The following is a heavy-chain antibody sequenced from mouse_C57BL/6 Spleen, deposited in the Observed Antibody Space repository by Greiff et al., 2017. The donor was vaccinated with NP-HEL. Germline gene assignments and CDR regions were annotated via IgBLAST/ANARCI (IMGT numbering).Heavy chain of an antibody. CDR2: IRNKANGYTT. V-gene: IGHV7-3*01. D-gene: IGHD2-4*01. CDR1: GFTFTDYY. CDR3: ARYRDYDGWFAY. J-gene: IGHJ3*01. Sequence: EVKLMESGGGLVQPGGSLSLSCAASGFTFTDYYMSWVRQPPGKALEWLGFIRNKANGYTTEYSASVKGRFTISRDNSQSILYLQMNALRAEDSATYYCARYRDYDGWFAYWGQGTLVTVSA.